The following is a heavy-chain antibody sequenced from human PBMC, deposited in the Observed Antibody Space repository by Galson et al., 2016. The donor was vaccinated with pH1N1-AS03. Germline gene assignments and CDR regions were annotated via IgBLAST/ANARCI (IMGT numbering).Heavy chain of an antibody. V-gene: IGHV4-59*08. CDR1: GDSIGRND. Sequence: TLSLTCSVSGDSIGRNDWSWIRQAPGKGLEFIGVISRSGDTTYNPSLKSRVTISVDTSNDRFSLKLRSVTAADTAVYFCTRRSSGGARFDPWGQGTLVTVTS. CDR3: TRRSSGGARFDP. J-gene: IGHJ5*02. CDR2: ISRSGDT. D-gene: IGHD3-22*01.